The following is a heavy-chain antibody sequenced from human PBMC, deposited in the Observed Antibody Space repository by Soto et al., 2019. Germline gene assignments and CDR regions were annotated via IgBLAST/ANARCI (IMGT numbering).Heavy chain of an antibody. CDR2: ISGSSSTI. D-gene: IGHD2-15*01. CDR3: AGEPGGYCSGGTCSPRLNAFDI. CDR1: GFTFSSYS. Sequence: GGSLRLSCAASGFTFSSYSMNWVRQAPGKGLEWVSYISGSSSTIYYADSVKGRFTISRDNAKTSLYLQMNTLRAEDTAVFYCAGEPGGYCSGGTCSPRLNAFDIWGQGTMVTVSS. V-gene: IGHV3-48*01. J-gene: IGHJ3*02.